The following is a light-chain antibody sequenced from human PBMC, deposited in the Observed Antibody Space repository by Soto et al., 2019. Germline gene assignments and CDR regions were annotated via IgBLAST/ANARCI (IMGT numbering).Light chain of an antibody. CDR3: GSYAGK. Sequence: QSALTQPPSASGSPGQSVAISCTGTSSDVGGYNYVSWYQQHPGKAPKLIIYEVSKRPSGVPDRFSGSKSGNTATLTVSGLQTEDKADYYCGSYAGKFGGGTKLTVL. CDR2: EVS. CDR1: SSDVGGYNY. J-gene: IGLJ2*01. V-gene: IGLV2-8*01.